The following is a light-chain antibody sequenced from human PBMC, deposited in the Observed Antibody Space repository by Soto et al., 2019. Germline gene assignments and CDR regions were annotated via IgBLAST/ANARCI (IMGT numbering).Light chain of an antibody. Sequence: EIVMTQSPATLSMSPGERATLSCRATQNVNSNLAWYQHRPGQAPRLLIYGASIRPTGIPARFSGGGSGTEFTLTIDSLQSEDFAVYYCQQYNDWPPMYTFGQGTKLEIK. CDR3: QQYNDWPPMYT. CDR2: GAS. CDR1: QNVNSN. J-gene: IGKJ2*01. V-gene: IGKV3-15*01.